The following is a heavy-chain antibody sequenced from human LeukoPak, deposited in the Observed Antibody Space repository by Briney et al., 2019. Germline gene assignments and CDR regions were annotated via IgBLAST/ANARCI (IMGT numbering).Heavy chain of an antibody. CDR2: ISYDGSNK. V-gene: IGHV3-30*18. Sequence: PGGSLRLSCAASGFTFSSYGMHWVRQAPGKGLEWVAVISYDGSNKYYADSVKGRFTISRDNSKNTLYLQMNSLRAEDTAVYYCAKTSGWQNYFYYGMDVWGQGTTVTVSS. J-gene: IGHJ6*02. CDR1: GFTFSSYG. D-gene: IGHD6-19*01. CDR3: AKTSGWQNYFYYGMDV.